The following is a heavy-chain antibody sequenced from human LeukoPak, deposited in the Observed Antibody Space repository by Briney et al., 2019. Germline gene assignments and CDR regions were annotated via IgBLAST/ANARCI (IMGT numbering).Heavy chain of an antibody. Sequence: PGGSLRLSCAASGFTFDDYAMHWVRQAPGKGLEWVSGISWNSGSIGYADSVKGRFTISRDNAKNSLYLPMNSLRAEDTALYYCXXARGPVVVVAARLDYWGQGTLVTVSS. CDR2: ISWNSGSI. D-gene: IGHD2-15*01. V-gene: IGHV3-9*01. CDR3: XXARGPVVVVAARLDY. J-gene: IGHJ4*02. CDR1: GFTFDDYA.